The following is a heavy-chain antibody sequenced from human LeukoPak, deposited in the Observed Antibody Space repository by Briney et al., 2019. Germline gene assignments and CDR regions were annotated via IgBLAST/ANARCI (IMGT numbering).Heavy chain of an antibody. CDR1: GFTFSSYS. CDR3: ARDLIVGGFDYGMDV. V-gene: IGHV3-48*01. J-gene: IGHJ6*02. D-gene: IGHD3-10*01. Sequence: GGSLRLSCAASGFTFSSYSMNWVRQAPGKGLEWVSYISSSSSTMYYADSVKGRFTISRDNAKNSLYLQMNSLRAEDTAVYYCARDLIVGGFDYGMDVWGQGTTVTVSS. CDR2: ISSSSSTM.